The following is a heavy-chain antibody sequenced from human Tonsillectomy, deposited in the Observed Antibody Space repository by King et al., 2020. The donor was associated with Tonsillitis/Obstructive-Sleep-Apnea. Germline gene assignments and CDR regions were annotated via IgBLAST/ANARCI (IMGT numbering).Heavy chain of an antibody. Sequence: VQLVEAGGGVVQPGRSLRLSCAASGFNFSNYGMHWVRQAPRTGLDWVSGIWYDGSSEYYADSVKGRLTNSRDNSKNTLYLQMNSLRDEDTAVYYCARDGYCSGSSCFFFDYWGQGNLVTVSS. CDR1: GFNFSNYG. CDR3: ARDGYCSGSSCFFFDY. CDR2: IWYDGSSE. D-gene: IGHD2-15*01. J-gene: IGHJ4*02. V-gene: IGHV3-33*01.